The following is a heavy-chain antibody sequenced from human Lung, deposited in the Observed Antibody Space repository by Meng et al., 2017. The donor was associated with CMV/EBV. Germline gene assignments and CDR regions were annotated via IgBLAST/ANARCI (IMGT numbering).Heavy chain of an antibody. Sequence: HVQLRESGPGLVKPSETLSLTCTVSGGSINSYYWSWIRQPTGQGLEWLGYFYYRGNSNYNPSLKSRVTISVDTSKNLFSLNLTSVTAADAALYYCARGSYLAVEGWGLGTLVTVSS. D-gene: IGHD2-21*01. CDR2: FYYRGNS. V-gene: IGHV4-59*01. CDR1: GGSINSYY. J-gene: IGHJ4*02. CDR3: ARGSYLAVEG.